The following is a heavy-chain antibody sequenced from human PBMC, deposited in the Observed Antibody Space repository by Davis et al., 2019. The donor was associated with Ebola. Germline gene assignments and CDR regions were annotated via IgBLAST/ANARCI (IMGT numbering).Heavy chain of an antibody. Sequence: GESLKISCAASGFTFSNYGMHWVRQAPGKGLEWVSTISKTSVYTYYAESVKGRFTVSRDNSKKTMYLQMNSLRAEDTAVYFCARSGLSFGVVKYHYGMDVWGKGTTVTVSS. CDR2: ISKTSVYT. D-gene: IGHD3-3*01. CDR1: GFTFSNYG. V-gene: IGHV3-23*01. CDR3: ARSGLSFGVVKYHYGMDV. J-gene: IGHJ6*04.